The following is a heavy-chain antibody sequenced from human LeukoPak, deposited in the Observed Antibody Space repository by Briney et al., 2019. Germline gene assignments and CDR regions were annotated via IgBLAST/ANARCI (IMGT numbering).Heavy chain of an antibody. V-gene: IGHV3-48*03. CDR1: GFTFSSYE. CDR3: AIGEDYGTNSFDY. Sequence: PVVSRRRSCVAPGFTFSSYEMNWVREAPWKGLEWVSYITTSGRTIYYADSVKGRFTISRDNAKNSLYLQMNSLRAEDTAVYYCAIGEDYGTNSFDYWGQGTLVTVSS. J-gene: IGHJ4*02. CDR2: ITTSGRTI. D-gene: IGHD4-17*01.